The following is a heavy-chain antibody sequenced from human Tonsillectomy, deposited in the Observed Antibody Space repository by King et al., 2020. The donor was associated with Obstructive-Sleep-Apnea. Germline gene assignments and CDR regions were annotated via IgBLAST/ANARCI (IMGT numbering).Heavy chain of an antibody. Sequence: SGSGLAQHGGSLRLSCAASGFTCSSNYMRWLRQPPGKGLEWCSVIYSGGSTYYADSVKGRFTISRHNSKNTLYLQMNSLRAEDTAVYYCAREWGSYSNYGEFDPWGQGTLVTVSS. CDR2: IYSGGST. CDR3: AREWGSYSNYGEFDP. J-gene: IGHJ5*02. V-gene: IGHV3-53*04. CDR1: GFTCSSNY. D-gene: IGHD4-11*01.